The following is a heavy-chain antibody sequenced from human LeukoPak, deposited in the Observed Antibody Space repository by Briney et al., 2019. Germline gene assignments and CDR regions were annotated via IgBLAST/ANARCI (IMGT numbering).Heavy chain of an antibody. CDR2: MYSGGIP. V-gene: IGHV3-53*01. D-gene: IGHD2-8*01. J-gene: IGHJ4*02. CDR3: VRGTNDWTGIDY. Sequence: GGSLRLSCAASGFSVSSSYMSWVRQAPGKGLEWVSAMYSGGIPYYADSVKGRFTISRDNARNTLYLQMNSLRVEDTAIYYCVRGTNDWTGIDYWGQGTLVTVSS. CDR1: GFSVSSSY.